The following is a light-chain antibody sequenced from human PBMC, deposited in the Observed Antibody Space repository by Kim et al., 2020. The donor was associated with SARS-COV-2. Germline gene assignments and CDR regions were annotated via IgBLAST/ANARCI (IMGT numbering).Light chain of an antibody. CDR1: QSVGSN. CDR3: QQYNVWPLT. J-gene: IGKJ5*01. Sequence: GSPGERAPLSCRASQSVGSNLAWYQQKPGQAPRLLIYGASIRATGIPDRFSGSGSGTEFTLTITSLQSEDFAGFYCQQYNVWPLTFGQGTRLEIK. CDR2: GAS. V-gene: IGKV3-15*01.